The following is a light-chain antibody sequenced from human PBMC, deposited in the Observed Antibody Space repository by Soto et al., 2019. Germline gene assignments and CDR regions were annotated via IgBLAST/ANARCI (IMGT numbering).Light chain of an antibody. CDR2: DVS. Sequence: SALTQPASVSGSPGQAITISCTETSRDVRGYNYVSWYQHPPVKVPTLAIYDVSKRPSGVSDRSSGSKSGNTASLTISGFQAEDEADYYCSSYSNSNTLYVFGTGTKVTVL. CDR1: SRDVRGYNY. CDR3: SSYSNSNTLYV. V-gene: IGLV2-14*03. J-gene: IGLJ1*01.